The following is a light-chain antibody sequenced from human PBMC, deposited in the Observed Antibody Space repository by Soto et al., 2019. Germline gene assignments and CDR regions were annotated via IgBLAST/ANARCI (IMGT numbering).Light chain of an antibody. V-gene: IGKV2-28*01. J-gene: IGKJ1*01. CDR1: QSLLLSNGYNY. Sequence: DIEMTQSPLSLPVTPGESASISCRASQSLLLSNGYNYVDWYLQKPGQPPQLLIYLGSNRAPGVPDRFSGSGSGTDFTLKISRVEAGDVGVFYCMQGVQTPRTFGQGTKVEIK. CDR2: LGS. CDR3: MQGVQTPRT.